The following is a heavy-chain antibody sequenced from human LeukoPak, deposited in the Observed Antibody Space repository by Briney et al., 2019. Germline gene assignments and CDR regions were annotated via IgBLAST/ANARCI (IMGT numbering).Heavy chain of an antibody. CDR3: ATAYYYDSRGYDPLDY. V-gene: IGHV3-23*01. J-gene: IGHJ4*02. D-gene: IGHD3-22*01. CDR2: ISGSGGFT. CDR1: GFTFSRHA. Sequence: GGFLRLSCAASGFTFSRHAMSWVRQAPGKGLEWVSGISGSGGFTYYADSVKGRFTISRDNSKNTLYLQMTSLRAEDTAVYYCATAYYYDSRGYDPLDYWGQGTLVTVSS.